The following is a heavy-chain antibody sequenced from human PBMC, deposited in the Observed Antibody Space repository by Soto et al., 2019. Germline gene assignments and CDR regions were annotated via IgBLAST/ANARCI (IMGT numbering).Heavy chain of an antibody. CDR1: GFTFSSYA. J-gene: IGHJ4*02. CDR3: AKTINDFWSGYSL. Sequence: GGSLRLSCAASGFTFSSYAMSWVRQAPGKGLEWVSAISGSGGSTYYADSVKGRFTISRDNSKNKLYLQMNSLRAEDTAVYYCAKTINDFWSGYSLWGQGTLVTVSS. CDR2: ISGSGGST. V-gene: IGHV3-23*01. D-gene: IGHD3-3*01.